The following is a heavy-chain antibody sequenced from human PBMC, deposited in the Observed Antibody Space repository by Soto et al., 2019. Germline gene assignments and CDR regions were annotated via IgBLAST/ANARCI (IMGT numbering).Heavy chain of an antibody. Sequence: ASVKVSCTVSGYTLTELSMHWVRQAPGKGLEWMGGFDPEDGETIYAQKFQGRVTMTEDTSTDTAYMELSSLRSEDTAVYYCATAAPDYGDYYFDYWGQGTLVTVSS. D-gene: IGHD4-17*01. J-gene: IGHJ4*02. CDR2: FDPEDGET. CDR3: ATAAPDYGDYYFDY. V-gene: IGHV1-24*01. CDR1: GYTLTELS.